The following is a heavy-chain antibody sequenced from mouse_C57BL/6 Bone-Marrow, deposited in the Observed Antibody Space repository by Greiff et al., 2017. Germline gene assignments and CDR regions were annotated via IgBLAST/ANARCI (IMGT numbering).Heavy chain of an antibody. CDR3: ARLNWDYAMDY. Sequence: VQLKQSGGGLVKPGGSLKLSCAASGFTFSSYAMSWVRQTPEKRLEWVATISDGGSYTYYPDNVKGRFTISSDNAKNNLYLQMSHLKSEDTAMYYCARLNWDYAMDYWGQGTSVTVSS. CDR2: ISDGGSYT. V-gene: IGHV5-4*01. CDR1: GFTFSSYA. D-gene: IGHD4-1*01. J-gene: IGHJ4*01.